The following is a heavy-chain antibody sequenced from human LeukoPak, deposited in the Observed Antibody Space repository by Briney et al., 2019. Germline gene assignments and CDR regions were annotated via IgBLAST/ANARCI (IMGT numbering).Heavy chain of an antibody. D-gene: IGHD1-26*01. V-gene: IGHV3-53*01. CDR2: RYSGGTS. CDR3: ARVWELSFDH. Sequence: GGSLRLSCAASGFTVSTDHMSWVRQAPGTGLEGVAVRYSGGTSQYAESVKGPFTISRDNSYNSLYLQMNSLRAEDTALYYCARVWELSFDHWGQGALVTVSS. J-gene: IGHJ4*02. CDR1: GFTVSTDH.